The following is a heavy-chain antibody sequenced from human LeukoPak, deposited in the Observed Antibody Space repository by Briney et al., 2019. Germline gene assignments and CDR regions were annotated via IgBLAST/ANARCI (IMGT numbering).Heavy chain of an antibody. CDR2: IYYSGST. J-gene: IGHJ4*02. Sequence: SETLSLTCTVSGGSLSSYHWSWIRQPPGKGLEWIGYIYYSGSTNYNPSLKSRVTISVDTSKNQFSLKLSSVTAADTAVYYCARLVGSSSPYFDYWGQGTLVTVSS. CDR3: ARLVGSSSPYFDY. V-gene: IGHV4-59*08. CDR1: GGSLSSYH. D-gene: IGHD6-6*01.